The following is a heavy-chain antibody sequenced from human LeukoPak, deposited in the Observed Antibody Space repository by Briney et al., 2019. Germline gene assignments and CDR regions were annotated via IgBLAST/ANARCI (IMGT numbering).Heavy chain of an antibody. CDR3: ARAKYTTLPSAFDV. J-gene: IGHJ3*01. Sequence: ASETLSLTCTVSGGSISSDYWTWIRQPAGKGLEWIGRIYISGNAYYNPSLKSRGTISLDTSKNQFPLNLTPVTAADTAVYYCARAKYTTLPSAFDVWGQGTMVTVSS. D-gene: IGHD1-1*01. V-gene: IGHV4-4*07. CDR1: GGSISSDY. CDR2: IYISGNA.